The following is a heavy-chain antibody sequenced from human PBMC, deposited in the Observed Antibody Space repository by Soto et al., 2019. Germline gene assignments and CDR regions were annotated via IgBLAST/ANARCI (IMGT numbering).Heavy chain of an antibody. V-gene: IGHV1-8*01. CDR2: VNPNSGNS. D-gene: IGHD5-18*01. CDR3: SRATSDTALDNYYYYGMDV. CDR1: GYTFTSYD. Sequence: QVQLVQSGAEVKKPGASVKVSCKASGYTFTSYDINWVRQATGQGLEWMGWVNPNSGNSGYAQKFQGRVTMTKVTSTGTAYMELSSLRSEDTAVYYCSRATSDTALDNYYYYGMDVWGQGTTVTVSS. J-gene: IGHJ6*02.